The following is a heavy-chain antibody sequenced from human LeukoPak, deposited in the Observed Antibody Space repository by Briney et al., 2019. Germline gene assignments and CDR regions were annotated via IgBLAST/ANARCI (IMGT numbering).Heavy chain of an antibody. CDR1: GYSFTSYW. J-gene: IGHJ5*02. D-gene: IGHD2-15*01. V-gene: IGHV5-51*01. Sequence: GESLKISCKGSGYSFTSYWIGWVRQMPGKGLEWMGIIYPGDSDTRYSPSFQGQVTISADKSISTAYLQWSSLKASDTAMYYCARRDIVVVVAATTEYWFDPWGQGTLVTVSS. CDR3: ARRDIVVVVAATTEYWFDP. CDR2: IYPGDSDT.